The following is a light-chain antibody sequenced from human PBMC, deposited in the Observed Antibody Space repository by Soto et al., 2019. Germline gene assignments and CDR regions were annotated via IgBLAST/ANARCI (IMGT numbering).Light chain of an antibody. CDR2: EVT. CDR3: ISYTSSRTLD. V-gene: IGLV2-14*01. J-gene: IGLJ2*01. CDR1: SSDIGGYNY. Sequence: QSVLTQPASVSGSPGQSITISCTGTSSDIGGYNYVFWDQQHPGKAPKLMIYEVTNRPSGVSNRFSGSNSGNTASLTISGLQAEDEADYYCISYTSSRTLDFGGGTKLTVL.